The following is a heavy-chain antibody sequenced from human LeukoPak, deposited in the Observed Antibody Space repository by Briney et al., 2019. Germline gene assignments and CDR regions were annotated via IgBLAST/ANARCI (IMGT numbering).Heavy chain of an antibody. Sequence: PGGSLRLSCAGSGFTFSRYWMSWVRRAPGKGLEWVASIKEDGSQKYYVDSVKGRFTISRDNARNSLSLQMNSLRAEDTAVYYCARGMAMVGYFDYWGQGTLVTVSS. CDR3: ARGMAMVGYFDY. CDR1: GFTFSRYW. J-gene: IGHJ4*02. CDR2: IKEDGSQK. D-gene: IGHD2-8*01. V-gene: IGHV3-7*01.